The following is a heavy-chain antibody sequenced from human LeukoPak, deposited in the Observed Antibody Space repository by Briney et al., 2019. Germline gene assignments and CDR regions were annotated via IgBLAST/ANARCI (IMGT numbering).Heavy chain of an antibody. CDR3: ARDKIVGATHFDY. D-gene: IGHD1-26*01. CDR1: EFTFSSYW. J-gene: IGHJ4*02. V-gene: IGHV3-7*01. CDR2: IKQDGSEK. Sequence: GGSLRLSCAASEFTFSSYWMSWVRQAPGKGLEWVASIKQDGSEKYYVDSVKGRVTISRDNAKNSLYLQMNSLRAEDTAVYYCARDKIVGATHFDYWGQGALVTVSS.